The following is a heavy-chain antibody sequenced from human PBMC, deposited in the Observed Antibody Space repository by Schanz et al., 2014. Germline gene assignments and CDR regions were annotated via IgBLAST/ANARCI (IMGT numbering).Heavy chain of an antibody. CDR1: GITFSSHS. Sequence: EVHLVESGGGLVQPGGSLRLSCAASGITFSSHSFNWVRQAPGKGLEWISYITYNGGTIYYADSVKGRFTISRDNAKNSLYLEMNSLRAEDTGLYFCARGGSGSHYRLDYWGQGTLGTVSS. CDR3: ARGGSGSHYRLDY. CDR2: ITYNGGTI. J-gene: IGHJ4*02. V-gene: IGHV3-48*01. D-gene: IGHD1-26*01.